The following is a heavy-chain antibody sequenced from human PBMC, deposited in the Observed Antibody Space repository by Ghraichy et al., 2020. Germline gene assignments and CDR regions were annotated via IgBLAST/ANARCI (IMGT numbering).Heavy chain of an antibody. CDR2: INPSGST. J-gene: IGHJ4*02. D-gene: IGHD1-26*01. V-gene: IGHV4-34*01. CDR1: GGSFSGYY. CDR3: ASSGSPH. Sequence: ETLSLTCTVYGGSFSGYYLSWTRQPPGKGLEWIGEINPSGSTNYNPSLKSRVTMSLDTSNNQFSLKLNSVTAADTAVYYCASSGSPHWGQGTLVTVSS.